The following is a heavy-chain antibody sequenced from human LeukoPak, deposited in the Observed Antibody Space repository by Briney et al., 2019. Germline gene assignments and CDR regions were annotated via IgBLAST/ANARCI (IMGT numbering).Heavy chain of an antibody. CDR1: GGSIRSGDYY. CDR2: IYYSGST. CDR3: ARRDGYESFQH. J-gene: IGHJ1*01. D-gene: IGHD5-24*01. V-gene: IGHV4-30-4*01. Sequence: SQTLSLTCTVSGGSIRSGDYYWSWIRQPPGKGPEWIGYIYYSGSTHYNPSLKSRVSISLDTSKNQFSLKLTSVTAADTAVYYCARRDGYESFQHWGQGTLVIVSS.